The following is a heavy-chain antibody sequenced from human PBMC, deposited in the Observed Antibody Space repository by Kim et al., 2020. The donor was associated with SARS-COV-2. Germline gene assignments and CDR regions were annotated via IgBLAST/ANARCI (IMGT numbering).Heavy chain of an antibody. CDR2: IKQDGSEK. CDR3: ARLKTVGAAGGYYYYYGMDV. CDR1: GFTFSSYW. D-gene: IGHD6-13*01. V-gene: IGHV3-7*01. Sequence: GGSLRLSCAASGFTFSSYWMSWVRQAPGKGLEWVANIKQDGSEKYYVDSVKGRFTISRDNAKNSLYLQMNSLRAEDTAVYYCARLKTVGAAGGYYYYYGMDVWGQGTTVTVSS. J-gene: IGHJ6*02.